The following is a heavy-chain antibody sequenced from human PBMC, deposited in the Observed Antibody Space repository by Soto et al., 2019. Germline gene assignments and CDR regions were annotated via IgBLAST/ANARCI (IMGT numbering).Heavy chain of an antibody. CDR2: IYYSGTT. Sequence: PSETLSLTCTVSGDSISSSTYYWGWIRQPPGKGLEWIGSIYYSGTTYYNPSLESRVTISVDTSRIHFSLKLISVAAADTAVYFCARQPYDSSDYFDYWGQGTLVT. CDR1: GDSISSSTYY. V-gene: IGHV4-39*01. CDR3: ARQPYDSSDYFDY. J-gene: IGHJ4*02. D-gene: IGHD3-22*01.